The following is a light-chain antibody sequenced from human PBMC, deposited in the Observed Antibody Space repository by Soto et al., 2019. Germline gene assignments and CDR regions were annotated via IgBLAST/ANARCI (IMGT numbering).Light chain of an antibody. CDR3: KSYAGSNTYV. J-gene: IGLJ1*01. V-gene: IGLV2-8*01. CDR1: SSDVGGYNF. Sequence: QSVLTQPPSASGSPGQSVTISCTGTSSDVGGYNFVSWYQQHPGKAPKLMIYEVTKRPSGVPDRFSGSKSGNTASLTVSGLQAADEADYFCKSYAGSNTYVSGSGTKVTVL. CDR2: EVT.